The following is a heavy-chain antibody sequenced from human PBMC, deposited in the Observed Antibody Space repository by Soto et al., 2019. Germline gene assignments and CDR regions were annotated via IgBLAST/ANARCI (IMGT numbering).Heavy chain of an antibody. CDR1: GFTFSNAW. V-gene: IGHV3-15*07. CDR2: IKSKTDGGTT. Sequence: EVQLVESGGGLVKPGGSLRLSCAASGFTFSNAWMNWVRQAPGKGLEWVGRIKSKTDGGTTDYAAPGKGRFTISRADSKNTLYLQMNSLKTKNTAVYYCTTDPNYCSSTSFYTTTEHADHDYWGQGTLVTVSS. J-gene: IGHJ4*02. CDR3: TTDPNYCSSTSFYTTTEHADHDY. D-gene: IGHD2-2*02.